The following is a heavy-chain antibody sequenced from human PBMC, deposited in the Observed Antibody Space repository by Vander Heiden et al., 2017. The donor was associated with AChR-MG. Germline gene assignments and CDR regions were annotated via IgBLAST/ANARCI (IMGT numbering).Heavy chain of an antibody. CDR3: ARDSGRGLYYYYGMDV. V-gene: IGHV3-33*01. CDR1: ASTFSSYG. CDR2: IWYDGSNK. J-gene: IGHJ6*02. Sequence: QVQLVESGGGVVQPGGSLRLSCAAAASTFSSYGMHWVRPAPGQGLGWVAVIWYDGSNKYYADSVKGRFTISRDNSKNTLYLQMNSLRAEDTAVYYCARDSGRGLYYYYGMDVWGQGTTVPVSS. D-gene: IGHD3-10*01.